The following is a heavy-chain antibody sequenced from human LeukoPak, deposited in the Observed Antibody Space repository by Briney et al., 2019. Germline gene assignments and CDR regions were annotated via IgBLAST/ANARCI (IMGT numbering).Heavy chain of an antibody. CDR3: AKARGEQNGGSNY. V-gene: IGHV3-23*01. CDR1: GFIFSSYA. CDR2: ISGSGGSI. J-gene: IGHJ4*02. Sequence: PGGSLRLSCATSGFIFSSYAMSWVRQAPGRGLEWVSSISGSGGSIYYADSVKGRFTISRDNSKNTLYLRMNSLRAEDTAVYYCAKARGEQNGGSNYWGQGTQVIVSS. D-gene: IGHD2-15*01.